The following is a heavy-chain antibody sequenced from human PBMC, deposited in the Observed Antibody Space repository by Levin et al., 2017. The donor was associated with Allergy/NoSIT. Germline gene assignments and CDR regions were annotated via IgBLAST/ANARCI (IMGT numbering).Heavy chain of an antibody. CDR3: ARKGYSSGWYLWWYFDL. J-gene: IGHJ2*01. V-gene: IGHV3-53*01. CDR2: IYSGGST. Sequence: GGSLRLSCAASGFTVSSNYMSWVRQAPGKGLEWVSVIYSGGSTYYADSVKGRFTISRDNSKNTLYLQMNSLRAEDTAVYYCARKGYSSGWYLWWYFDLWGRGTLVTVSS. CDR1: GFTVSSNY. D-gene: IGHD6-19*01.